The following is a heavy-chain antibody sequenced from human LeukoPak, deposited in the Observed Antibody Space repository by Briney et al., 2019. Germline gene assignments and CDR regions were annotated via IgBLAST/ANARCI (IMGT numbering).Heavy chain of an antibody. CDR3: ASLSGWYSGRFDY. V-gene: IGHV3-74*01. CDR1: GFTFSSYW. Sequence: QAGGSLRLSCAASGFTFSSYWMHWVRQAPGKGLVWVSRINSDGSSTSYADSVKGRFTISRDNAKNTLYLQMNSLRADDTAVYYCASLSGWYSGRFDYWGQGTLVTVSS. D-gene: IGHD6-19*01. CDR2: INSDGSST. J-gene: IGHJ4*02.